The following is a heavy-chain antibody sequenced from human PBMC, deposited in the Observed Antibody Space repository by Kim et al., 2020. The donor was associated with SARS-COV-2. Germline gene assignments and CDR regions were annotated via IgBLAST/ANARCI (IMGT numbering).Heavy chain of an antibody. CDR2: NSGGT. CDR3: ARENGDY. V-gene: IGHV1-2*02. D-gene: IGHD1-1*01. Sequence: NSGGTNYAQKFQGRVTMTRDTSISTAYMELSRLRSDDTAVYYCARENGDYWGQGTLVTVSS. J-gene: IGHJ4*02.